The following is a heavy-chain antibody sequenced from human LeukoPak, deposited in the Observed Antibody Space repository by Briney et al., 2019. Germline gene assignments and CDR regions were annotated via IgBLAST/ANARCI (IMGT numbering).Heavy chain of an antibody. CDR2: ISGSGGST. CDR1: GFTFSSYA. D-gene: IGHD4-23*01. CDR3: ANLLRWLDY. J-gene: IGHJ4*02. Sequence: GGSLRLSCAAFGFTFSSYAMSWVRQAPGKGLEWVSAISGSGGSTYYADSVKGRFTVSRDNSKNTLYLQMNSLRAEDTAVYYCANLLRWLDYWGQGTLVTVSS. V-gene: IGHV3-23*01.